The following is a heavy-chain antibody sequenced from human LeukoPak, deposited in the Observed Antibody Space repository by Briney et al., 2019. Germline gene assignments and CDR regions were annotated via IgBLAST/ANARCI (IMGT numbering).Heavy chain of an antibody. Sequence: GGSLRLSCAASGFTFNTYVMHWVRQAAGKGLEWVAIISYDGSNKYYADSVKGRFTISRDNSKNMLFLQMNSLRPDDTAVYYCAIAPGNCSPTTCFLFDYWGQGALVTVSS. D-gene: IGHD2-2*01. V-gene: IGHV3-30-3*01. CDR2: ISYDGSNK. CDR3: AIAPGNCSPTTCFLFDY. CDR1: GFTFNTYV. J-gene: IGHJ4*02.